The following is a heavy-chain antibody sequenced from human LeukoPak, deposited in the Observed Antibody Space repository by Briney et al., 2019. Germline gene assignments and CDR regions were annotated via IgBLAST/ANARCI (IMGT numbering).Heavy chain of an antibody. D-gene: IGHD2-8*01. V-gene: IGHV3-21*01. J-gene: IGHJ6*02. Sequence: PGGSLRLSCIASGLTFSDYSITWVRQAPGKGLEWVSSISSRSNYIHYADSVKGRFTVSRDNAGNSLYLQMNSLRAGDTAVYYCARLLMVEEPTAPFSTSYNMDVWGQGTAVTVSS. CDR2: ISSRSNYI. CDR3: ARLLMVEEPTAPFSTSYNMDV. CDR1: GLTFSDYS.